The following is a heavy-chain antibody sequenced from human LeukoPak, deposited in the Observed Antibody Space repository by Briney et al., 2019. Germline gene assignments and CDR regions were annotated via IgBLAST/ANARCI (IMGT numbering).Heavy chain of an antibody. Sequence: GGSLRLSCAASGFTFSSYWMHWVRHAPGKGLVWVSRINTDGSSTSYADSVKGRFTISRDDAKNTLYLQMNSLRAEDTAVYYCARATYDFRRAFDIWGQGTMVTVSS. D-gene: IGHD3-3*01. J-gene: IGHJ3*02. CDR3: ARATYDFRRAFDI. CDR2: INTDGSST. V-gene: IGHV3-74*01. CDR1: GFTFSSYW.